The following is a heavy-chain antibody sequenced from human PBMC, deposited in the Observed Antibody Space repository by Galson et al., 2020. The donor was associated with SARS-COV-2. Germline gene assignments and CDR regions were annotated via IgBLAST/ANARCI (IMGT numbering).Heavy chain of an antibody. D-gene: IGHD3-10*01. Sequence: GESLKISCAASGFTFSSYAMHWVRQAPGKGLEWVAVISNDGSNRYYAESVKGRFTISRDNSKNTLFLQMNSLRVEDTAVYYCARGPRFGELLSPFDSWGQGTLVTVSS. CDR2: ISNDGSNR. V-gene: IGHV3-30-3*01. CDR1: GFTFSSYA. CDR3: ARGPRFGELLSPFDS. J-gene: IGHJ4*02.